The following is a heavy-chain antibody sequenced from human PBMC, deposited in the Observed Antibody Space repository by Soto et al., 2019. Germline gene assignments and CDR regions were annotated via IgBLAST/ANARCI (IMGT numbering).Heavy chain of an antibody. CDR1: GGSISSYY. CDR2: IYYSGST. Sequence: QVQLQESGPGLVKPSETLSLTCTVSGGSISSYYWSWIRQPPGKGLEWIGYIYYSGSTNYNPSLNSLFTQSIDPSQNQSSLKLSCVTAADTAGYYCARRPSLYYYGMDVWGQGTTVTVSS. V-gene: IGHV4-59*08. CDR3: ARRPSLYYYGMDV. J-gene: IGHJ6*02.